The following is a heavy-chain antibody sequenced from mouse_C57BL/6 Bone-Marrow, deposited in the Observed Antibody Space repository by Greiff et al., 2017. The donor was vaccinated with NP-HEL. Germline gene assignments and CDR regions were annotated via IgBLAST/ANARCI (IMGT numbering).Heavy chain of an antibody. CDR3: ARHYYSNYFDY. J-gene: IGHJ2*01. CDR1: GFTFSSYG. Sequence: DVMLVESGGDLVKPGGSLKLSCAASGFTFSSYGMSWVRQTPDKRLEWVATISSGGSYTYYPDSVKGRFTISIDNAKNTLYLQMSSLKSEDTAMYYCARHYYSNYFDYWGQGTTLTVSS. V-gene: IGHV5-6*02. D-gene: IGHD2-5*01. CDR2: ISSGGSYT.